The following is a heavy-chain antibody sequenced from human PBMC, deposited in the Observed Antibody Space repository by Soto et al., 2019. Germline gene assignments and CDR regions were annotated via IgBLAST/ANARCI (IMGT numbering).Heavy chain of an antibody. CDR2: IVVGSGNT. J-gene: IGHJ4*02. CDR3: AADPLTGDSAPLDY. D-gene: IGHD7-27*01. V-gene: IGHV1-58*01. CDR1: GFTFTSSA. Sequence: QMQLVQSGPEVKKPWTSVKVSCKASGFTFTSSAVQWVRQARGQRLEWIGWIVVGSGNTNYAQKFQERVTITRDMSTSTAYMELSSLRSEDTAVYYCAADPLTGDSAPLDYWGQGTLVTVSS.